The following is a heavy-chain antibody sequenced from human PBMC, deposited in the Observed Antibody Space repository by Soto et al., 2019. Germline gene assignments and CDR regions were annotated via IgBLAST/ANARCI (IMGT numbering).Heavy chain of an antibody. Sequence: GDSVKVSCQASGYNFTRYCLRWLRQAPLQGLEWMGWISAYNGNTNYAQKLQGRVTMTTDTSTSTAYMELRSLRSDDTAVYYCARATIVGATTENYFDYWGQGTLVTGSS. V-gene: IGHV1-18*01. CDR2: ISAYNGNT. CDR1: GYNFTRYC. J-gene: IGHJ4*02. CDR3: ARATIVGATTENYFDY. D-gene: IGHD1-26*01.